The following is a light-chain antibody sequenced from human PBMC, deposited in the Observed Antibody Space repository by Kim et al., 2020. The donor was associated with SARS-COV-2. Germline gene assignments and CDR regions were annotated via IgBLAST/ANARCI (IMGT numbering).Light chain of an antibody. CDR2: QDN. J-gene: IGLJ2*01. CDR1: RLGDKY. CDR3: QAWESNTVT. Sequence: SYELTQPPSVSVSPGQTASITCSGHRLGDKYVGWYQQKPGQSPVMVIYQDNKRPSGIPERFSGSNSGNTATLTISGTQAMDEADYYCQAWESNTVTFGGGNQLTVL. V-gene: IGLV3-1*01.